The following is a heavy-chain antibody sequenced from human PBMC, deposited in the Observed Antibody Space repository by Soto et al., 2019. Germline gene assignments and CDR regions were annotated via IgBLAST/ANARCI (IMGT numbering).Heavy chain of an antibody. CDR2: INHSGST. J-gene: IGHJ1*01. Sequence: SETLSLTCAVYGGSFSGYYWSWIRQPPGKGLEWIGEINHSGSTNYNPSLKSRVTISVDTSKNQFSLKLSSVTAADTAVYYCARGIFGVVPKGYFQHWGQGTLVTVSS. D-gene: IGHD3-3*01. CDR3: ARGIFGVVPKGYFQH. V-gene: IGHV4-34*01. CDR1: GGSFSGYY.